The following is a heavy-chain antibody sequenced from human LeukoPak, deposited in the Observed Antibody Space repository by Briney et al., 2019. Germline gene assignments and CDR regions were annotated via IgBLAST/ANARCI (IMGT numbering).Heavy chain of an antibody. D-gene: IGHD3-22*01. CDR3: ANLDSSGYYPLDY. V-gene: IGHV3-30*18. Sequence: PGGSLRLSCAASGLTFSSYGMHWVRQAPGKGLEWVADISYDGSNKYYADSVKGRFTISRDNSKNTLYLQMNSLRAEDTAVYYCANLDSSGYYPLDYWGQGTLVTVSS. CDR2: ISYDGSNK. J-gene: IGHJ4*02. CDR1: GLTFSSYG.